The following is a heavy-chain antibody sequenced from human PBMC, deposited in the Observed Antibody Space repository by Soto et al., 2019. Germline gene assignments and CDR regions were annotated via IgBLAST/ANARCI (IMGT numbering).Heavy chain of an antibody. D-gene: IGHD2-15*01. CDR3: ARHYCSGGTCLFGP. J-gene: IGHJ5*02. CDR1: GFTFSNSW. CDR2: MYSAGAT. V-gene: IGHV3-66*04. Sequence: PGGSLRLSCAASGFTFSNSWMTWVRQAPGKGLEWVSIMYSAGATYYRDSVKGRFTISRDNSKNTLYLQMNSLRAEDTAVYYCARHYCSGGTCLFGPWGQGTLVTVSS.